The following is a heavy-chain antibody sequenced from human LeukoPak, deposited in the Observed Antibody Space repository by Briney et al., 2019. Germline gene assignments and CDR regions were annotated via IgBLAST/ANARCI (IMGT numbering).Heavy chain of an antibody. J-gene: IGHJ4*02. Sequence: ASVKVSCKASGYTFINYGVTWVRQAPGQGLEWMGWISASNGNTNYAQKLQGRVTMTTETSTSTAYMELRSLRSDDTAVYYCARALSRGYSGYDYGLGYWSQGTLVTVSS. D-gene: IGHD5-12*01. CDR3: ARALSRGYSGYDYGLGY. CDR1: GYTFINYG. V-gene: IGHV1-18*01. CDR2: ISASNGNT.